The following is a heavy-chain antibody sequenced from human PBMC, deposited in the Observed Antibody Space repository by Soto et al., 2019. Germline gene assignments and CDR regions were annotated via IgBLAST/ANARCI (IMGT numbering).Heavy chain of an antibody. D-gene: IGHD6-19*01. Sequence: SETLSLTCTVSGGSMSPYYWSWIRQAPGVGLEWIAYVYYSGYTHYNPSLKSRVTISVDTSKNQFSLKLTSVTAADTAVYYCARGLAPVEIDDWGPGALVTVSS. CDR1: GGSMSPYY. V-gene: IGHV4-59*01. CDR2: VYYSGYT. J-gene: IGHJ4*02. CDR3: ARGLAPVEIDD.